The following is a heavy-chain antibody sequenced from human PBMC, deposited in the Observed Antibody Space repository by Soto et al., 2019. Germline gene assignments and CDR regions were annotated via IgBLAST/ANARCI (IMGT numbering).Heavy chain of an antibody. V-gene: IGHV5-10-1*01. CDR2: IDPSDSYT. CDR1: GYSFTSYW. D-gene: IGHD4-17*01. J-gene: IGHJ3*02. CDR3: ARLPFFRLTKVSFRSDAFDI. Sequence: PGESLKISCKGSGYSFTSYWISWVRQMPGKGLEWMGRIDPSDSYTNYSPSFQGHVTISADKSISTAYLQWSSLKASDTAMYYCARLPFFRLTKVSFRSDAFDIWGQGTMVTVSS.